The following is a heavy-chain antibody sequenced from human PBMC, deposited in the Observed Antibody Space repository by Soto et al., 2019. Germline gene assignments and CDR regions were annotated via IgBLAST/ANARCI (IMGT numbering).Heavy chain of an antibody. D-gene: IGHD3-10*01. Sequence: SETLSLTCTVSGGSISRYSWNWIRQLPGKGLEWIGYIYHSGSTLYNPSLKSRVTISVDTSKNQSSLKLNFVTAADTAVYYCARAVRDGYSSGRLDYWGQGTLVTVS. CDR3: ARAVRDGYSSGRLDY. V-gene: IGHV4-59*01. CDR2: IYHSGST. J-gene: IGHJ4*02. CDR1: GGSISRYS.